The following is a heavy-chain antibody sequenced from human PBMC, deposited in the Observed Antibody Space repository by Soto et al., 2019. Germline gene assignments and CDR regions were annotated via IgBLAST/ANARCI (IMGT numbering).Heavy chain of an antibody. CDR1: GFTFSKYA. D-gene: IGHD2-2*01. CDR2: ITSDGDST. CDR3: ARQGTSTKYYTMDV. V-gene: IGHV3-64D*06. J-gene: IGHJ6*03. Sequence: QPGGSLRLSCSVSGFTFSKYAMHWVRQAPGKGLEYVSGITSDGDSTWHADSVKDRFTISRDNSKNTLFLQRSSLRVEDTAVYYCARQGTSTKYYTMDVWGQGTTVTVSS.